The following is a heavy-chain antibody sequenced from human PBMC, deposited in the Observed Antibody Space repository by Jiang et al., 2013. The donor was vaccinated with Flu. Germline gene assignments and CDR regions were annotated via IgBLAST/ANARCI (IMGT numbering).Heavy chain of an antibody. Sequence: GPGLVKPSETLSLTCTVSGGSISSYWSWIRQPPGKGLEWIGYTYYSGSTNYNPSLKSRVTISVDTSRKQLSLNLSSVTAADTAVYYCVRHYDHYYDLWSGFNYYGLDVWGQGTTVTVSS. CDR2: TYYSGST. J-gene: IGHJ6*02. CDR1: GGSISSY. CDR3: VRHYDHYYDLWSGFNYYGLDV. D-gene: IGHD3-3*01. V-gene: IGHV4-59*08.